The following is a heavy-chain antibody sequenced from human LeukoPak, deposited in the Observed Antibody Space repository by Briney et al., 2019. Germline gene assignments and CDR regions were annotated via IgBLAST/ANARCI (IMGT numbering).Heavy chain of an antibody. J-gene: IGHJ5*02. V-gene: IGHV4-39*01. CDR2: IYYSGNT. Sequence: KASETLSLTCTVSGGSIDRSSYYWGWIRQPPGKGLEWIGSIYYSGNTYYNSSLKSRITISVNTTKNQVALKLSSVTAADTAVYYCARVRGPDGWFAPWGQGTLVSVSS. CDR1: GGSIDRSSYY. CDR3: ARVRGPDGWFAP.